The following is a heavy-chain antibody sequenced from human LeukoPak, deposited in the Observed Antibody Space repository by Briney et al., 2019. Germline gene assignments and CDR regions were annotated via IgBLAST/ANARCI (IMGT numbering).Heavy chain of an antibody. V-gene: IGHV3-64*01. J-gene: IGHJ4*02. CDR2: ISSNGGST. D-gene: IGHD3-9*01. Sequence: GGSLRLSCAASGFTFSDYVMSWVRQAPGKGLEYVSAISSNGGSTYYANSVKGRFSISRDNFKNTLYLQMGSLRAEDMAVYYCATFDPDGSDYWGQGTLVTVSS. CDR3: ATFDPDGSDY. CDR1: GFTFSDYV.